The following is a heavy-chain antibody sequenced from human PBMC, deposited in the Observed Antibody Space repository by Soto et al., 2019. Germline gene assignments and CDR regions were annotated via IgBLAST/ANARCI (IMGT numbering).Heavy chain of an antibody. CDR2: FDPEDGET. CDR3: ARVWGTAMVH. J-gene: IGHJ4*02. V-gene: IGHV1-24*01. CDR1: GYTLTELS. Sequence: ASVKVSCKVSGYTLTELSMHWVRQAPGKGLEWMGGFDPEDGETIYAQKLQGRVTMTTDTSTSTAYMELRSLRSDDTAVYYCARVWGTAMVHWGQGTLVTVSS. D-gene: IGHD5-18*01.